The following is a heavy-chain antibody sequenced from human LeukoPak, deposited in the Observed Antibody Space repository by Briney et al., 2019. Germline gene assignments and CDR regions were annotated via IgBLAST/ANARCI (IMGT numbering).Heavy chain of an antibody. Sequence: PGRSLRLSCAASGFTFSSYGMHWVRQAPGKGLGWVAVIWYDGSNKYYADSVKGRFTISRDNSKNTLYLQMNSLRAEDTAVYYCAREGIVVVPTANELDYWGQGTLVTVSS. CDR2: IWYDGSNK. CDR3: AREGIVVVPTANELDY. J-gene: IGHJ4*02. D-gene: IGHD2-2*01. CDR1: GFTFSSYG. V-gene: IGHV3-33*01.